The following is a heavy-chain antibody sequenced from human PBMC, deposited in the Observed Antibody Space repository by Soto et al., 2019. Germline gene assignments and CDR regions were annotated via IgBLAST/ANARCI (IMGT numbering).Heavy chain of an antibody. CDR2: IYYSGST. CDR3: ARVPPAGRGVRGYPTVLAY. D-gene: IGHD3-10*01. Sequence: SEPLSLTCTVSGGSVSSGTYYWSWIRQPPGKGLEWIGNIYYSGSTSYNPSLKSRVTISVDTSKNQFSLKLSSVTAADMAVYYCARVPPAGRGVRGYPTVLAYGGNGTLDPVS. CDR1: GGSVSSGTYY. J-gene: IGHJ4*01. V-gene: IGHV4-61*01.